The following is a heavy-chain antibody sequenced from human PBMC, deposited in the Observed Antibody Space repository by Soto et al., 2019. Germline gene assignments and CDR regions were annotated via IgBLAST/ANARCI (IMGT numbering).Heavy chain of an antibody. Sequence: QVQLVESGGGVVQPGRSLRLSCAASGFTFSSYAMHWVRQAPGKGLEWVAVISYDGSNKYYADSVKGRFTISRDNSKNTLYLQMNSLRAEDTAVYYCARGEGVPAAHYFDYWGQGTLVTVSS. CDR3: ARGEGVPAAHYFDY. CDR2: ISYDGSNK. D-gene: IGHD2-2*01. CDR1: GFTFSSYA. V-gene: IGHV3-30-3*01. J-gene: IGHJ4*02.